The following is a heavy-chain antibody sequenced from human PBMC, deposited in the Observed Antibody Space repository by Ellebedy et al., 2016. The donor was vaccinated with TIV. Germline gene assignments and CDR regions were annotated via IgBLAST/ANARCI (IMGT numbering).Heavy chain of an antibody. Sequence: ASVKVSCXASGYTFTGYYMHWVRQAPGQGLEWMGWINPNSGGTNYAQKFQGRVTMTRDTSISTAYMELSRLRSDDTAVYYCARGSEYSSSWVDYWGQGTLVTVSS. J-gene: IGHJ4*02. CDR1: GYTFTGYY. CDR3: ARGSEYSSSWVDY. CDR2: INPNSGGT. D-gene: IGHD6-13*01. V-gene: IGHV1-2*02.